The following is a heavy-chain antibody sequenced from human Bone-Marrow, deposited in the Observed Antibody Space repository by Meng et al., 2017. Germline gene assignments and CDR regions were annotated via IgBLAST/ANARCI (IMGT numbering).Heavy chain of an antibody. Sequence: QVQLVEPGGGVVQPGPSMRLSCAASGFTPRSYGMHWVRQAPGKGLEWVAVIWYDGSNKYYGDFVKGRFTISRDYSKNMLYLQMNSLRAEDTAVYYCARDANHYLDYWGQGTLVTVSS. J-gene: IGHJ4*02. CDR2: IWYDGSNK. CDR1: GFTPRSYG. V-gene: IGHV3-33*01. CDR3: ARDANHYLDY.